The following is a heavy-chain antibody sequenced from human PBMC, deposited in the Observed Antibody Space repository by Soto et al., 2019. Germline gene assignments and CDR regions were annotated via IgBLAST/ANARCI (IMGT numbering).Heavy chain of an antibody. CDR1: GFTFSAYW. CDR2: IKQDGGEK. J-gene: IGHJ4*02. Sequence: EVQLVESGGGLVQPGGSLRLSCAASGFTFSAYWMNWVRQAPGKGLEWVANIKQDGGEKNYVDSLKGRFAISRDNAKNSLYLQMNSLRAEDTAIYYCAGGSGFYIESWGQGTLVAVSS. V-gene: IGHV3-7*01. D-gene: IGHD6-19*01. CDR3: AGGSGFYIES.